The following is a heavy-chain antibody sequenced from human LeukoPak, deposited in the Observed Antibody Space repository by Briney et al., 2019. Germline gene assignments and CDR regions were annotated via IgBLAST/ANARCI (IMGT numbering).Heavy chain of an antibody. Sequence: GGSLRLSCAASGFTFSSYAMHWVRQAPGKGLEWVAVISYDGSNKYYADSVKGRFTISRDNAKNSLYLEMNSLRAEDTAVYFCARVSRFSNNWLDPWGQGTLVTVSS. D-gene: IGHD3-10*01. CDR2: ISYDGSNK. J-gene: IGHJ5*02. V-gene: IGHV3-30*04. CDR1: GFTFSSYA. CDR3: ARVSRFSNNWLDP.